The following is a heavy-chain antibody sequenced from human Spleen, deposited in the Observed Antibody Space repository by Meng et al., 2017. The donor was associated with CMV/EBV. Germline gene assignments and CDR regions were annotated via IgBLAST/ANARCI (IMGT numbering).Heavy chain of an antibody. CDR1: GGTFNSDA. CDR2: IIPIFNTA. D-gene: IGHD6-6*01. Sequence: SVKVSCKASGGTFNSDAISWVRQAPGQGLEWMGGIIPIFNTANNAQKFQVRVTITTDESTTTADMELSSLRSEDTAVYYCATERVDSSSSWRPYYYYGMDVWGQGTTVTVSS. J-gene: IGHJ6*02. CDR3: ATERVDSSSSWRPYYYYGMDV. V-gene: IGHV1-69*05.